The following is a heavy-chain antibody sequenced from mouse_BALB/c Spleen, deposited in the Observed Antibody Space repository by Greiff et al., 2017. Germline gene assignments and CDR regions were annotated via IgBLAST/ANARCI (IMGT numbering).Heavy chain of an antibody. D-gene: IGHD1-1*01. V-gene: IGHV2-9*02. CDR2: IWAGGST. Sequence: QVQLQQSGPGLVAPSQSLSITCTVSGFSLTSYGVHWVRQPPGKGLEWLGVIWAGGSTNYNSALMSRLSISKENSKSQVFLKMNSLQTDDTAMYYCARDYYVSSPPFDYWGQGTTLTVSS. J-gene: IGHJ2*01. CDR1: GFSLTSYG. CDR3: ARDYYVSSPPFDY.